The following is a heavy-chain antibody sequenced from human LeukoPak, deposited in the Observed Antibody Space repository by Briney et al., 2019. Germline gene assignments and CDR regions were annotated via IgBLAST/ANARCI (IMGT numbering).Heavy chain of an antibody. Sequence: PGGALRLSCAASGFTFTNTWMKWVRQAPGKGLEWVGRIKSKSGGGTTDYAAPVKGRFTISRDDSKNTLYLQMNSLKTEDTAVYYCARDWYHAFDFWGQGTMVTVSS. V-gene: IGHV3-15*07. D-gene: IGHD3-9*01. J-gene: IGHJ3*01. CDR1: GFTFTNTW. CDR3: ARDWYHAFDF. CDR2: IKSKSGGGTT.